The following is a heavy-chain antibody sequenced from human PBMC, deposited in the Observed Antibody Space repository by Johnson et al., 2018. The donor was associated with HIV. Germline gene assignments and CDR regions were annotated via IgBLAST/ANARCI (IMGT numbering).Heavy chain of an antibody. CDR3: ARRMFSSGWYNDGLGAFDI. J-gene: IGHJ3*02. CDR2: ISYDGSNK. CDR1: GFTFDDYA. D-gene: IGHD6-19*01. Sequence: QVQLVESGGGLVQPGRSLRLSCAASGFTFDDYAMHWVRQAPGKGLEWVAVISYDGSNKYYSDSVKGRFTIPRDNSKNTLYLQMNSLRAGDTAVYYCARRMFSSGWYNDGLGAFDIWGQGTMVTVSS. V-gene: IGHV3-30-3*01.